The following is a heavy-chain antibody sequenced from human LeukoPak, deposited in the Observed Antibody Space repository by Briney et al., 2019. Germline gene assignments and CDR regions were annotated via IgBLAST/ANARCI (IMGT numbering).Heavy chain of an antibody. CDR1: GFTFSNYG. CDR2: ITSGSSSI. Sequence: GGSLRLSCAASGFTFSNYGMNWVRQAPGKGLEWVSYITSGSSSIYYADSVKGRFTISRDNAKNSLYLQMNSLRAEDTAVYYCARDRLGYSSGWYNAFDIWGQGTMVIVSS. CDR3: ARDRLGYSSGWYNAFDI. V-gene: IGHV3-48*04. D-gene: IGHD6-19*01. J-gene: IGHJ3*02.